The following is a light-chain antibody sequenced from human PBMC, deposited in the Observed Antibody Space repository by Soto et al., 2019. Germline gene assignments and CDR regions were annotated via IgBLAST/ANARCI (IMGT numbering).Light chain of an antibody. Sequence: EIMLKMSLGTLSLSPGERATLSCRASQSVSSNYLAWYQQKPGQAPRLLIYGASSRATGIPDRFSGSGSGTDFTLTISRLEPEDFALYYCQQYISPPRTFGQGTKVDIK. J-gene: IGKJ1*01. V-gene: IGKV3-20*01. CDR1: QSVSSNY. CDR3: QQYISPPRT. CDR2: GAS.